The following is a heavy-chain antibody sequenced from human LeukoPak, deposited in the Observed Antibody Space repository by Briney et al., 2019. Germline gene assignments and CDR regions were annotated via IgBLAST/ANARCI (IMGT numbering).Heavy chain of an antibody. CDR2: LYSGGTT. Sequence: GGSLRLSCAASGFTFSSYAMSWVRQLPGKGLEWVSILYSGGTTYYADSVKGRFTISRDNSKNTLYLQMNSLRAEDTAVYYCATMTSLSSWGQGTLVTVSS. CDR3: ATMTSLSS. J-gene: IGHJ5*02. V-gene: IGHV3-23*03. CDR1: GFTFSSYA. D-gene: IGHD3-22*01.